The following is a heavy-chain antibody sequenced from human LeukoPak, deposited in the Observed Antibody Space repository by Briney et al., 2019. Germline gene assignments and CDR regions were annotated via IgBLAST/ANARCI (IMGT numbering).Heavy chain of an antibody. Sequence: PGGSLRLSCAASGFTFSSYAMSWVRQAPGKGLEWVSAISGSGGSTYYADSVKGRFTISRDNSKNTLYLQMNSLRAEDTAVYYCAKSPFVTITMITLRDYSFDYWGQGTLVTVSS. CDR3: AKSPFVTITMITLRDYSFDY. J-gene: IGHJ4*02. CDR1: GFTFSSYA. D-gene: IGHD3-22*01. V-gene: IGHV3-23*01. CDR2: ISGSGGST.